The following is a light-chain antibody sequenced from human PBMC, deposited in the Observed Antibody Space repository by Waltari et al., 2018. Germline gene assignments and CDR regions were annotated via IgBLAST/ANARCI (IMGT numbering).Light chain of an antibody. V-gene: IGLV2-14*03. J-gene: IGLJ1*01. Sequence: QSALTQPASVSGSPGQSITISCPGTSSDVGGSNYVSWDPQYPGKAPKLVSPDVSSRPSGTSDRFSGSKSGNTAAMIISGLQADDEADYYCSAYTASRLYVFGTGTKVTVL. CDR3: SAYTASRLYV. CDR1: SSDVGGSNY. CDR2: DVS.